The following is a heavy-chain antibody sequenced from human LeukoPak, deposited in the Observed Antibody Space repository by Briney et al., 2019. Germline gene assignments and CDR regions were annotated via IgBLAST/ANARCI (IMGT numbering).Heavy chain of an antibody. Sequence: GRSLRLSCAASGFTFITYAMHWVRQAPGKGLEWVAVISSDGRNKIYADSVRGRFTISRDNSKNTLFLQMNSLRTEDTAVYYCARDPMADFDYWGQGTLVTVSS. J-gene: IGHJ4*02. CDR3: ARDPMADFDY. CDR2: ISSDGRNK. V-gene: IGHV3-30*04. D-gene: IGHD2-8*01. CDR1: GFTFITYA.